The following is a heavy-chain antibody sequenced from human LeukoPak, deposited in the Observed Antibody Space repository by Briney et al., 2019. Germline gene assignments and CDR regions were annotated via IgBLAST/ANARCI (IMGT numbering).Heavy chain of an antibody. V-gene: IGHV3-21*01. Sequence: PGGSLRLSCAVSGFTFSSYSMNWVRQAPGKGLEWVSSISSTSNYIYYADSVKGRFTISRDNAKNSLYLQMNSLRAEDTAVYYCAREEMGVYSSPKVPFDYWGQGTLVTVSS. CDR2: ISSTSNYI. J-gene: IGHJ4*02. CDR1: GFTFSSYS. D-gene: IGHD6-13*01. CDR3: AREEMGVYSSPKVPFDY.